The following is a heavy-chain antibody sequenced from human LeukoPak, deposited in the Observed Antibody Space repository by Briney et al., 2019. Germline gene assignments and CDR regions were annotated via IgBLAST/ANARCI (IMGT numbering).Heavy chain of an antibody. D-gene: IGHD1-14*01. CDR3: ARDRPFSALTTDYYYGMDV. J-gene: IGHJ6*02. CDR1: GYTFTGYY. CDR2: INPNSGGI. Sequence: GASVKVSCKASGYTFTGYYMYWVRQAPGQGLEWMGWINPNSGGINYAQKFQGWVTMTRDTSISTAYMELSRLRSDDTAVYYCARDRPFSALTTDYYYGMDVWGQGTTVTVSS. V-gene: IGHV1-2*04.